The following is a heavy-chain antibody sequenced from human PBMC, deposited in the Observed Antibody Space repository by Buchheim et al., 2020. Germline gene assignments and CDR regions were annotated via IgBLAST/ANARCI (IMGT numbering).Heavy chain of an antibody. Sequence: QLQLRESGSGLVKPSQTLSLTCAVSGGSISSGGYSWSWIRQPPGKGLEWIGYIYHSGSTYYNPSLKSRVTISVDRSKNQFSLKLSSVTAADTAVYYCARDSGSYGYFGGRYFNYWGQGTL. CDR1: GGSISSGGYS. D-gene: IGHD5-18*01. CDR3: ARDSGSYGYFGGRYFNY. CDR2: IYHSGST. J-gene: IGHJ4*02. V-gene: IGHV4-30-2*01.